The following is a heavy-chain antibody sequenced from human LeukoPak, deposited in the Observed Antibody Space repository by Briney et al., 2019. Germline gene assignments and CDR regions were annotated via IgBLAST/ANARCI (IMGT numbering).Heavy chain of an antibody. CDR1: GGSISSYY. CDR2: IYYSGST. CDR3: ARVPWSGDGYKYYYYYGMDV. V-gene: IGHV4-59*12. Sequence: SETLSLTCTVSGGSISSYYWSWIRQPPGKGLEWIGYIYYSGSTNYNPSLKSRVTISVDTSKNQFSLKLSSVTPEDTAVYYCARVPWSGDGYKYYYYYGMDVWGQGTTVTVSS. D-gene: IGHD5-24*01. J-gene: IGHJ6*02.